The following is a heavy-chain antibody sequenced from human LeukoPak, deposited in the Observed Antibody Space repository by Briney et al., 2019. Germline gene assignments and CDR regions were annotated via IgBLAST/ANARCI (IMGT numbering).Heavy chain of an antibody. CDR1: GYTFTCYY. V-gene: IGHV1-2*02. Sequence: ASVKVSCKASGYTFTCYYMHWVRQAPGQGLEWMGWINPNSGGTNYAQKFQGRVTMTRDTSISTDYMELSRLRSDDTAVYYCARAIYYDSSGHIDYWGQGTLVTVSS. CDR3: ARAIYYDSSGHIDY. J-gene: IGHJ4*02. D-gene: IGHD3-22*01. CDR2: INPNSGGT.